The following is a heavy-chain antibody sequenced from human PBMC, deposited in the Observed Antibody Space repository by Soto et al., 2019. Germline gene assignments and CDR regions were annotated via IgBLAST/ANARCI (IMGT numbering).Heavy chain of an antibody. CDR2: ISAYNGNT. Sequence: SSVKISWEDSGYSFTSYCISWVRQAPGQGLEWMGWISAYNGNTNYAQKLQGRVTMTTDTSTSTAYMELRSLRSDDTAVYYCARDVAIYSGYDSPVIYWG. CDR1: GYSFTSYC. D-gene: IGHD5-12*01. V-gene: IGHV1-18*04. J-gene: IGHJ4*01. CDR3: ARDVAIYSGYDSPVIY.